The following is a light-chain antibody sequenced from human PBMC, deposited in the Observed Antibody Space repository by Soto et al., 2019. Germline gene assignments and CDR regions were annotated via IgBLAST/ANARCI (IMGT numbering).Light chain of an antibody. Sequence: EIVMTQSPATLSVSPGERATLSCRASQRVSSNLAWYQQKPGQAPRLLIYGASTRATGFPARFSGSGSGTEFTLTISSLQPEDFATYYCQQLNFFPITFGQGTRLEIK. CDR3: QQLNFFPIT. CDR1: QRVSSN. CDR2: GAS. V-gene: IGKV3-15*01. J-gene: IGKJ5*01.